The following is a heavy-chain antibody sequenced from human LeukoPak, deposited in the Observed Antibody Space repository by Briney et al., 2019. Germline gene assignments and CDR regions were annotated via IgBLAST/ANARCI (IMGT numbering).Heavy chain of an antibody. Sequence: GGSLRLSCAASGFTFDDYAMHWVRQAPGKGLEWVSGISWNSGSIGYADSVKGRFTISRDNAKNSLYLQMNSLRAEDTALYYCAKEKPVTMVRGVIIRQGFDPWGQGTLVTVFS. CDR2: ISWNSGSI. CDR3: AKEKPVTMVRGVIIRQGFDP. J-gene: IGHJ5*02. D-gene: IGHD3-10*01. CDR1: GFTFDDYA. V-gene: IGHV3-9*01.